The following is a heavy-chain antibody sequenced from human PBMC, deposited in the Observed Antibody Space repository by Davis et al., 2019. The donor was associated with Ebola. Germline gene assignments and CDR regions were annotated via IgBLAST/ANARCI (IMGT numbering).Heavy chain of an antibody. CDR2: INPSGGST. Sequence: ASVKVSCKASGYTFTSYYMHCVRQPPGQGLEWMGIINPSGGSTSYAQKFQGRVTMTRDTSTSTVYMELSSLRSEDTAVYYCARAVRFLEWLLPHDAFDIWGQGTMVTVSS. V-gene: IGHV1-46*03. D-gene: IGHD3-3*01. CDR1: GYTFTSYY. CDR3: ARAVRFLEWLLPHDAFDI. J-gene: IGHJ3*02.